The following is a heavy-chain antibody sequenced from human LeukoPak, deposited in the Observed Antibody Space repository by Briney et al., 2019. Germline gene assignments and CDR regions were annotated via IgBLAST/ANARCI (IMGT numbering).Heavy chain of an antibody. J-gene: IGHJ4*02. CDR2: INHSGST. CDR1: GGSFSGYY. Sequence: KPSETLSLTCAVYGGSFSGYYWSWIRQPPGKGLEWIGEINHSGSTNYNPSLKSRVTISVDTSKNQFSLKLSSVTAADTAVYYCARGSRGYSGYAIPSSFDYWGPRTLVTVSS. D-gene: IGHD5-12*01. V-gene: IGHV4-34*01. CDR3: ARGSRGYSGYAIPSSFDY.